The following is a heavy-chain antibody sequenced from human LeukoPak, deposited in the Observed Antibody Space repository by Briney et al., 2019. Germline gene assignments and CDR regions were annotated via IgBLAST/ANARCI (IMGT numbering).Heavy chain of an antibody. D-gene: IGHD6-13*01. CDR1: GGSFSGYY. CDR3: ASLAAAGDFDY. V-gene: IGHV4-34*01. CDR2: INHRGST. J-gene: IGHJ4*02. Sequence: NPSETLTLTCAVYGGSFSGYYWSWIRQPPGKGLEWIGEINHRGSTNYNPSLKSRVTISVDTSKNQFSLKLSSVTAADTAVYYCASLAAAGDFDYWGQGTLVTVSS.